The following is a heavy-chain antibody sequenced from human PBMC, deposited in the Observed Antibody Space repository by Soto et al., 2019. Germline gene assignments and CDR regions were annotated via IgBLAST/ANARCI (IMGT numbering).Heavy chain of an antibody. CDR2: ISYDGSNK. V-gene: IGHV3-30*18. CDR1: GFTFSSYG. J-gene: IGHJ4*02. D-gene: IGHD6-19*01. Sequence: GGSLRLSCAASGFTFSSYGMHWVRQAPGKGLEWVAVISYDGSNKYYADSVKGRFTISRDNSKNTLYLQMNSLRAEDTAVYYCAKDRLPVIAVAGTFDYWGQGTLVTVSS. CDR3: AKDRLPVIAVAGTFDY.